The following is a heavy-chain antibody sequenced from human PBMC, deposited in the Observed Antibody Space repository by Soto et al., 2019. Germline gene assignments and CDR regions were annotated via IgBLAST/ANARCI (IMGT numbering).Heavy chain of an antibody. CDR3: VERVESYSLYYGLDV. CDR2: ITSIDGST. D-gene: IGHD1-26*01. CDR1: GFTFSSYP. V-gene: IGHV3-23*01. Sequence: EVQLLESGGGLVQPGGSLRLSCATSGFTFSSYPMTWVRQAPGKGLQWVSTITSIDGSTYYADSVKGRFTITSDISTKARYLQLKGTGAEDTAVYYCVERVESYSLYYGLDVWGQGTKVTASS. J-gene: IGHJ6*02.